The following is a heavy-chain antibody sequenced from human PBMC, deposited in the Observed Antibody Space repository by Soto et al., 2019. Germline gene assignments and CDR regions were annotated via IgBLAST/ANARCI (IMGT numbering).Heavy chain of an antibody. CDR2: IIPMFGTT. Sequence: QVQLVQSGAEVKKPGSSVKVSCKASGGTFTAYPFNWVRQAPGQGLEWMGGIIPMFGTTNYAQRFQGRVTIAAVESTSTVYMEVAILSSANTDMYYCARQFTDCDYHHWGQGTPVTVSS. V-gene: IGHV1-69*01. J-gene: IGHJ4*02. CDR1: GGTFTAYP. D-gene: IGHD2-21*02. CDR3: ARQFTDCDYHH.